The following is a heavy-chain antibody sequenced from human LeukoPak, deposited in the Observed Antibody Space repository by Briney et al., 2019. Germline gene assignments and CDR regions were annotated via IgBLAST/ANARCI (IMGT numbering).Heavy chain of an antibody. CDR2: IYYSGST. D-gene: IGHD3-10*01. CDR3: ARHGWGYDPGNYYTFDP. J-gene: IGHJ5*02. V-gene: IGHV4-59*08. CDR1: GGSISSYY. Sequence: PSETLSLTCTVSGGSISSYYWSWIRQPPGKGLEWIGYIYYSGSTNYNPSLKSRVTISVDTSKNQFSLRLSSMTAADTAMYLCARHGWGYDPGNYYTFDPWGQGTPVTVSS.